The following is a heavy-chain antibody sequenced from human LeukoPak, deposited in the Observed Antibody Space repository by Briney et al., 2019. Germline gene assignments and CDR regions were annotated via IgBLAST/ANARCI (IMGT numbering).Heavy chain of an antibody. D-gene: IGHD3-22*01. CDR3: ARGAYYYDSINYYWFDP. CDR2: INTSGST. CDR1: GGSISSYY. J-gene: IGHJ5*02. V-gene: IGHV4-4*07. Sequence: SETLSLTCTVSGGSISSYYWSWIRQPAGKGLEWIGRINTSGSTNYNPSLKSRVTMSVDTSKNQFSLKLSSVTAADTAVYYCARGAYYYDSINYYWFDPWGQGTLVTVSS.